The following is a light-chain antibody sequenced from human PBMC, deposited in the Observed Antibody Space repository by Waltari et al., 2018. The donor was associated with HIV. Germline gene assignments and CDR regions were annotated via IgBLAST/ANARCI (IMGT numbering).Light chain of an antibody. CDR2: AAS. J-gene: IGKJ2*02. CDR1: ETIGNY. V-gene: IGKV1-39*01. CDR3: QQTYSNPST. Sequence: DIQMTQSPSSLSASIGDRVTITCRANETIGNYLNWYQEELGKAPKLLIYAASSLQTGVPSRFSARGSGTAFALTITTLQREDFATYYCQQTYSNPSTFGQGTKV.